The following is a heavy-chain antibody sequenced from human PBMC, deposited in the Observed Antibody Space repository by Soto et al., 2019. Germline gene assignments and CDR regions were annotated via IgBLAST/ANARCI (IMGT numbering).Heavy chain of an antibody. CDR2: IRYDGSNK. V-gene: IGHV3-33*08. CDR1: GFTFSSYG. D-gene: IGHD3-10*01. J-gene: IGHJ6*02. CDR3: ARVYGRGYIYYYGMDV. Sequence: GGSLRLSCAASGFTFSSYGMHWVRQAPGKGLEWVAVIRYDGSNKYYADSVKGRFTISRDNSKNTLYLQMNSLRAEDTAVYYCARVYGRGYIYYYGMDVWGQGTTVTVSS.